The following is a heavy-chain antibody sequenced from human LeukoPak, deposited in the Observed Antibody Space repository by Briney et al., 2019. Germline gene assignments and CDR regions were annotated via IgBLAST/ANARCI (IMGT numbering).Heavy chain of an antibody. J-gene: IGHJ6*02. Sequence: ASVKVSCKASGYTFTSYYMHWVRQAPGQGLEWMGIINPSGGSTSYAQKFQGRVTMTRDTSTSTVYMELSSLRSEDTAVYYCAIEPSPIIVVVTANGMDVWGQGTTVTVSS. D-gene: IGHD2-21*02. CDR2: INPSGGST. V-gene: IGHV1-46*01. CDR3: AIEPSPIIVVVTANGMDV. CDR1: GYTFTSYY.